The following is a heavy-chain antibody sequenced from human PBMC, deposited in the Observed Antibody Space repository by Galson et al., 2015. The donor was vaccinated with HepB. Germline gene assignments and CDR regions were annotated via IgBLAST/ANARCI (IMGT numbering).Heavy chain of an antibody. J-gene: IGHJ6*03. D-gene: IGHD6-13*01. CDR3: ARRSSPNYYYYYMDV. Sequence: SLRLSCAASGFTFSSYSMNWVRQAPGKGLEWVSYISSSSSTIYYADSVKGRFTISRDNAKNSLYLQMNSLRAEDTAVYYCARRSSPNYYYYYMDVWGKGTTVTVSS. CDR1: GFTFSSYS. CDR2: ISSSSSTI. V-gene: IGHV3-48*01.